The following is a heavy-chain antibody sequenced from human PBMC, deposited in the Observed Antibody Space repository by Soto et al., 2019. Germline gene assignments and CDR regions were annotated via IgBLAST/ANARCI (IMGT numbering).Heavy chain of an antibody. Sequence: PGGSLRLSCAASGFSFEDYTMHWVRQGPGKGPEWISLISWDGGITDYSDSVKGRFISSRDNSKNSLFLEMNSLTSEDAAMYFCARASYDILTGQKRYFDFWGQGTLVTVSS. D-gene: IGHD3-9*01. J-gene: IGHJ4*02. CDR2: ISWDGGIT. V-gene: IGHV3-43*01. CDR3: ARASYDILTGQKRYFDF. CDR1: GFSFEDYT.